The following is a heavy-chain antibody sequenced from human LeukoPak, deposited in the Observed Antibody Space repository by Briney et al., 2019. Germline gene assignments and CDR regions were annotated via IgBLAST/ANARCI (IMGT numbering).Heavy chain of an antibody. D-gene: IGHD1-26*01. J-gene: IGHJ4*02. CDR3: VRDASYGRLDI. V-gene: IGHV3-7*01. Sequence: GGSLRLSCAASGFSFSSSWMAWVRQVPGKGLEWVAIINGDGGKKFPVGSVPGRFSISRDNARTSVYLQMNRLTAEDTAVYYCVRDASYGRLDIWGRGTLVTVSS. CDR1: GFSFSSSW. CDR2: INGDGGKK.